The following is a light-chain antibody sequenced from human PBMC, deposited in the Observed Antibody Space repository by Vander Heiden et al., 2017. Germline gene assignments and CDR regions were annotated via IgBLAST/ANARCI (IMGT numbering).Light chain of an antibody. CDR2: GAS. CDR1: QSVSSTY. V-gene: IGKV3-20*01. J-gene: IGKJ1*01. Sequence: STLLPGTLSLSPGERATLSCRASQSVSSTYLAWYQQKPGQAPRLLIYGASSRATDIPDRFSGSGSGTDFTLTISRLEPEDFAVYYCQQYGSSPWTFGQGTKVEIK. CDR3: QQYGSSPWT.